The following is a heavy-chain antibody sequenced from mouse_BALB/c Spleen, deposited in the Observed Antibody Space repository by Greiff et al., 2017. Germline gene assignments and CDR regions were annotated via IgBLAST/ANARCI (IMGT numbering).Heavy chain of an antibody. V-gene: IGHV1-69*01. CDR2: IDTSDSYT. J-gene: IGHJ2*01. CDR1: GYTFTDYW. D-gene: IGHD2-1*01. CDR3: ARLENGNLDD. Sequence: QVQLQQPGAELVMPGASVKMSCKASGYTFTDYWMHWVKQRPGQGLEWIGAIDTSDSYTSYNQKFKGKATLTVDESSSTAYMQLSSLTSEDSAVYYCARLENGNLDDWGQGTTLTVSS.